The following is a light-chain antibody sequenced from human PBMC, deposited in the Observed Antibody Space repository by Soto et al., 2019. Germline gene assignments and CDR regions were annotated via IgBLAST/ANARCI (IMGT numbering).Light chain of an antibody. J-gene: IGLJ3*02. CDR3: SSSSSISHWV. CDR1: SSDIGAYNH. Sequence: QSVLTQPASVSGSPGQSITISCTGTSSDIGAYNHVSWYQQHPGKAPKLMIYEVTNRPSGVSIRFSGSKSGSAASLTISGLQAEDAADYYCSSSSSISHWVFGGGTKLTVL. V-gene: IGLV2-14*01. CDR2: EVT.